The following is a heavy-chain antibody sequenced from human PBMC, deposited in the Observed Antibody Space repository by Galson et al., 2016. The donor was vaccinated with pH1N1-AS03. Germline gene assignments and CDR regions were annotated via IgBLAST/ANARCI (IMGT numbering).Heavy chain of an antibody. D-gene: IGHD6-13*01. Sequence: SLRLSCATSGFTFSSCGMTWVRQAPGKGLEWVSSISVTGGSTYYADSVKGRFTIPRDHSKNTLYLQMSSLRAEDTAVYYCAKDRSSWPPGWGSVDSWGQGTLVTVSS. V-gene: IGHV3-23*01. J-gene: IGHJ4*02. CDR1: GFTFSSCG. CDR2: ISVTGGST. CDR3: AKDRSSWPPGWGSVDS.